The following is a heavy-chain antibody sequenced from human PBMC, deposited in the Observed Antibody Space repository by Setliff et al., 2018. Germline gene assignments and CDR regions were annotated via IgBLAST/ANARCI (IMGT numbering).Heavy chain of an antibody. J-gene: IGHJ4*02. CDR2: ISSGST. D-gene: IGHD3-3*01. V-gene: IGHV4-59*01. Sequence: SETLSLTCTVSGGSISVYYWTWFRQPPGKGLEWIGYISSGSTNYNPSLKSRVTISVDPSKNQFSLRVTSVTAADTAVYYCARDRITIFGVVIPFDYWGQGTLVTVSS. CDR3: ARDRITIFGVVIPFDY. CDR1: GGSISVYY.